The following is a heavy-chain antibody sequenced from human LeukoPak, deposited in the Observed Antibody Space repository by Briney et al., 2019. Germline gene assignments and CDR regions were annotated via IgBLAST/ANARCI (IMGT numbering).Heavy chain of an antibody. J-gene: IGHJ4*02. Sequence: ASVKVSCKASGYTFTGYYMQWVRQAPGQGLEWMGWINPNSGDANYAQKFEGRVTMTRDTSISTAYMELSRLRSDDTAVYYCAREYSGTYAVGYWGQGTLVTVSS. CDR3: AREYSGTYAVGY. CDR2: INPNSGDA. V-gene: IGHV1-2*02. D-gene: IGHD1-26*01. CDR1: GYTFTGYY.